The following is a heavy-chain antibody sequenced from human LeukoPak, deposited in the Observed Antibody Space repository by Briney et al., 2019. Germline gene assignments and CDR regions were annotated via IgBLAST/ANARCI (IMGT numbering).Heavy chain of an antibody. J-gene: IGHJ5*02. CDR1: GGSISSYY. CDR3: AREIRVTIFGVVYNWFDP. Sequence: PSETLSLTCTVSGGSISSYYWSWIRQPPGKGLEWIGYIYYSGSTNYNPSLKSRVTISVDTSKNQFSLKLSSVTAADTAVYYCAREIRVTIFGVVYNWFDPWGQGTLVTVSS. V-gene: IGHV4-59*01. D-gene: IGHD3-3*01. CDR2: IYYSGST.